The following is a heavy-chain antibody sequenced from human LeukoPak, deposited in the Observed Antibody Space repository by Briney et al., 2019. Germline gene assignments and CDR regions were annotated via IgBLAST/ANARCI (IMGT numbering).Heavy chain of an antibody. V-gene: IGHV4-39*01. CDR1: GGSISSSNYY. CDR2: MYYSGNT. Sequence: SETLSLTCTVSGGSISSSNYYWGWIRQPPGKGLEWIGSMYYSGNTDYSPSLKSRVTVSVYTAKNQFSLKLSSVTAADTAVYYCARVLVRGVINWLYYGMDVWGQGTTVTVSS. J-gene: IGHJ6*02. D-gene: IGHD3-10*01. CDR3: ARVLVRGVINWLYYGMDV.